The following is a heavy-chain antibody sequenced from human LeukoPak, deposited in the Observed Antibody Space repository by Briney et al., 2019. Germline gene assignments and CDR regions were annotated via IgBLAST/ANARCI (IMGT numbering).Heavy chain of an antibody. D-gene: IGHD4-4*01. J-gene: IGHJ4*02. CDR1: GYTFTGNY. Sequence: GASVKVSCKASGYTFTGNYIHWVRQGPGQGLEWMGWINPNSGDIKYVEKFQGRVTMTRDTSISTAYMEVSRLRSDDTAVYYCARDSSQNSNYVYYWGQGTLVTVSS. V-gene: IGHV1-2*02. CDR2: INPNSGDI. CDR3: ARDSSQNSNYVYY.